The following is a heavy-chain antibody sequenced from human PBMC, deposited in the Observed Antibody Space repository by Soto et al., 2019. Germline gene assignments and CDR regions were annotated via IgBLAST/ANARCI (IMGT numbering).Heavy chain of an antibody. CDR3: ARPPGYISDWYHFDS. CDR1: GYTLIDYY. V-gene: IGHV1-2*02. Sequence: ASVKGACKASGYTLIDYYTHWVRQAPGQGLEWLGRISPKCGGINYAQKFQGRVTLTWDASLNTAYLELNTLRSDDSALYYFARPPGYISDWYHFDSCARGPCSLSPQ. CDR2: ISPKCGGI. D-gene: IGHD6-19*01. J-gene: IGHJ4*02.